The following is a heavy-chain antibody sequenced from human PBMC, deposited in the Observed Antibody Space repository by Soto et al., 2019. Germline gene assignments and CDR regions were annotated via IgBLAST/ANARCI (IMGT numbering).Heavy chain of an antibody. J-gene: IGHJ5*02. CDR2: IYYSGST. D-gene: IGHD4-17*01. Sequence: SETLSLTCTVSGGSISSYYCSWIRQPPGKGLEWIGYIYYSGSTNYNPSLKSRVTISVDTSKNQFSLKLSSVTAADTAVYYCARDSQDYGGNWGWFDPWGQGTLVTVSS. CDR3: ARDSQDYGGNWGWFDP. CDR1: GGSISSYY. V-gene: IGHV4-59*01.